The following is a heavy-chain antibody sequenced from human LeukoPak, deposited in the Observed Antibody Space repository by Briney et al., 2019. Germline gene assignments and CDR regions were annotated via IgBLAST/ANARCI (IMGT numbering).Heavy chain of an antibody. CDR3: ARGVMYYDSSGYLFDY. CDR2: IWYDGSNK. V-gene: IGHV3-33*01. J-gene: IGHJ4*02. Sequence: GESLKISCAASGXTFSSYGMHWXXQAXGXXLEWVXXIWYDGSNKYYADSVKGRFTISRDNSKNTLYLQMNSLRAEDTAVYYCARGVMYYDSSGYLFDYWSQGILVTVSS. D-gene: IGHD3-22*01. CDR1: GXTFSSYG.